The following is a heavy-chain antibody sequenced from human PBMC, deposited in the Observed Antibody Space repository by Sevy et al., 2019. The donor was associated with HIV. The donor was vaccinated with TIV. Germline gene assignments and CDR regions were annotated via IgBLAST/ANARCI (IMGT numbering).Heavy chain of an antibody. CDR2: INFDGSDR. J-gene: IGHJ5*02. D-gene: IGHD2-2*01. CDR3: AKDLRVVIPAAMQPADL. V-gene: IGHV3-30*02. Sequence: GGSLRLSCVASKFPFRSNGFHWVRQPPGKGLEWLSYINFDGSDRKYADSVKGRFTVSRDNSKNTLYLQMNSLRAEDTAVYHCAKDLRVVIPAAMQPADLWGQGTLVTVSS. CDR1: KFPFRSNG.